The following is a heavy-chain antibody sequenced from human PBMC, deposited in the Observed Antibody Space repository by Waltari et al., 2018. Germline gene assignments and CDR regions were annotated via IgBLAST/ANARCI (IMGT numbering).Heavy chain of an antibody. CDR2: MSASGISP. D-gene: IGHD6-13*01. V-gene: IGHV3-23*04. J-gene: IGHJ4*02. CDR1: GFTFSSYS. Sequence: EVQLVEPGGGLVQPGGSLRLSWAASGFTFSSYSMSWVRQAPGTGLGWVSTMSASGISPCYADSVKGRFTISRDNSKSTLSLHMDNLRAEDTAVYYCARGAKQQGNFDYWGQGTLVTVSS. CDR3: ARGAKQQGNFDY.